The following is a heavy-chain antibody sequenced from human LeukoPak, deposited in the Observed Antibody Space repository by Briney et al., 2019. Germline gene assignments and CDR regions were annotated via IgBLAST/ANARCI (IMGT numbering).Heavy chain of an antibody. D-gene: IGHD2-2*01. Sequence: GRSLRLSCAASGFTFSSYAMHWVRQAPGKGLEWVAVISYDGSNKYYADSVKGRFTISRDNSKNTLYLQMNSLRAEDTAVYYCAGVPAASDAFDIWGQGTMVTVSS. V-gene: IGHV3-30-3*01. CDR3: AGVPAASDAFDI. CDR2: ISYDGSNK. CDR1: GFTFSSYA. J-gene: IGHJ3*02.